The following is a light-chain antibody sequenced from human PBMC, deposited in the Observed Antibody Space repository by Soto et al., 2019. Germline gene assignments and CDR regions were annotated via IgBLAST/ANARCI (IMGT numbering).Light chain of an antibody. CDR1: SSDVGGYNY. CDR2: EIR. CDR3: TSYTTSSTLYV. Sequence: QSALTQPASVSGSPGQSITISCTGTSSDVGGYNYVSWYQQHPGEAPKLMIYEIRNRPSGVSNRFSGSKSGNTASLTISGLQAEDEADYYCTSYTTSSTLYVFGTGTKVTV. J-gene: IGLJ1*01. V-gene: IGLV2-14*01.